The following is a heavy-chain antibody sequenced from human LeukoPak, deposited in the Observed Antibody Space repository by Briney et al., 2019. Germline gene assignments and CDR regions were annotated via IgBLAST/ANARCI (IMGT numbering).Heavy chain of an antibody. V-gene: IGHV3-74*01. Sequence: GGSLRLSCAASGFTFSSYWMHWVRQAPGKGLVWVSRINSDGSSTSYADSVKGRFTISRDNAKNTLYLQMNSLRAEDTAVYYCARDQPPYSSGWSSYYYYYGMDVWGQGTTVTVSS. D-gene: IGHD6-19*01. J-gene: IGHJ6*02. CDR3: ARDQPPYSSGWSSYYYYYGMDV. CDR1: GFTFSSYW. CDR2: INSDGSST.